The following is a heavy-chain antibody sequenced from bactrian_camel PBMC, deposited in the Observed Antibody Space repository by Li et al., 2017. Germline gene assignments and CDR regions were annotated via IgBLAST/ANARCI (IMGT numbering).Heavy chain of an antibody. D-gene: IGHD6*01. J-gene: IGHJ4*01. Sequence: VQLVESGGGLVQPGGSLRLSCVASGYFYCMAWYRQAPGKERELVSSFGDDGTARYADSVKGRFTISRDNAKNMLYLQLNNLKLEDTAMYYCAEGRTEVPHDCCASKGTQVTVS. CDR1: GYFYC. CDR2: FGDDGTA. V-gene: IGHV3S53*01.